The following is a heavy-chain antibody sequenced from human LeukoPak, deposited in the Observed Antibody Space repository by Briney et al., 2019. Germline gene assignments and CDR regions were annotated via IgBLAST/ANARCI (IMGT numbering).Heavy chain of an antibody. J-gene: IGHJ6*02. CDR1: GYTFTRYG. CDR2: ISAHNGDT. V-gene: IGHV1-18*01. Sequence: ASVKVSCKASGYTFTRYGISWVRQAPGQGLEWMGGISAHNGDTHYAQKFQGRVTMTTDRSTSTAYMELRSLRSDYTAVYYCARDGDYDFWTGSHVTRPPLNNYYYGMDVGGQGTTASVS. D-gene: IGHD3-3*01. CDR3: ARDGDYDFWTGSHVTRPPLNNYYYGMDV.